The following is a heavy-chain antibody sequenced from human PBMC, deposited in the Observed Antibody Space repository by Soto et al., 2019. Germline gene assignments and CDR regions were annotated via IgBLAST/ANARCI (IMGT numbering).Heavy chain of an antibody. J-gene: IGHJ6*03. D-gene: IGHD3-3*01. CDR3: AIGTTDFWNGYYTYYYYMDV. V-gene: IGHV1-18*04. Sequence: ASVKVSCKASGYTFTSYGISWVRQAPGQGLERMGWISAYNGNTNYAQKLQGRVTMTTDTATSTAYMELMSLRSDDTAVYYCAIGTTDFWNGYYTYYYYMDVWGKGTTVTVSS. CDR1: GYTFTSYG. CDR2: ISAYNGNT.